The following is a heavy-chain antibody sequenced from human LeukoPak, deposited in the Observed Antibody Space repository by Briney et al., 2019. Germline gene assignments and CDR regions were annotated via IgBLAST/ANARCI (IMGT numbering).Heavy chain of an antibody. CDR3: ARDYDILTGYYRSWWFDP. Sequence: ASVKVSCKASGYTFTSYDINWVRQATGQGLEWMGWMNPNSGNTGYAQKFQGRVTITRNASISTAYMELSSLRSEDTAVYYCARDYDILTGYYRSWWFDPWGQGTLVTVSS. CDR2: MNPNSGNT. D-gene: IGHD3-9*01. CDR1: GYTFTSYD. J-gene: IGHJ5*02. V-gene: IGHV1-8*03.